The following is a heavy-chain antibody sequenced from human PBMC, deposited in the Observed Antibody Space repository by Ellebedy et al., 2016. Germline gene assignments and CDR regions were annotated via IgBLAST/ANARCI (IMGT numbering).Heavy chain of an antibody. D-gene: IGHD2-2*02. CDR1: GGTFSSYA. CDR2: IIPIFGTA. V-gene: IGHV1-69*13. Sequence: SVKVSXXASGGTFSSYAISWVRQAPGQGLEWMGGIIPIFGTANYAQKFQGRVTITADESTSTAYMELSSLRSEDTAVYYCARDDVVVPAAIPRAYYYYMDVWGKGTTVTVSS. J-gene: IGHJ6*03. CDR3: ARDDVVVPAAIPRAYYYYMDV.